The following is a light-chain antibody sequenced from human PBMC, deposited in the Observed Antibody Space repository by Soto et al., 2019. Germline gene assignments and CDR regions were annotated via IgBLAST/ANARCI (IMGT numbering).Light chain of an antibody. CDR1: SSNIGSNT. Sequence: QSVLTQPPSASGTPGQRVTISCSGSSSNIGSNTVNWYQQLPGTAPKLLIYSNNQRPSGVPDRFSGSKSGTSAYLAISGLKSEDEADYYCAAWDDSLNGLVFGGGTKLTVL. CDR2: SNN. CDR3: AAWDDSLNGLV. V-gene: IGLV1-44*01. J-gene: IGLJ2*01.